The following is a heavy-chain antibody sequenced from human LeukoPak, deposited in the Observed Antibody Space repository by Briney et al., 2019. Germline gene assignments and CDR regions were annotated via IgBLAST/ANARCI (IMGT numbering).Heavy chain of an antibody. V-gene: IGHV4-59*08. CDR2: IYYSGST. J-gene: IGHJ6*02. CDR1: GGPINSYY. Sequence: PSETLSLTCTVSGGPINSYYWSWIRQPPGKGLEWIGYIYYSGSTNYNPSLKSRVTISVDTSKNQFSLNLRSVTAADTAVYYCASSTGEAARSYYYYGMDVWGQGTTVTVSS. D-gene: IGHD6-6*01. CDR3: ASSTGEAARSYYYYGMDV.